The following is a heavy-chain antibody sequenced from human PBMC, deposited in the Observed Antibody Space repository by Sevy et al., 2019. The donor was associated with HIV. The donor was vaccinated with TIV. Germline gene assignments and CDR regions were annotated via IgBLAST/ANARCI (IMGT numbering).Heavy chain of an antibody. V-gene: IGHV3-7*01. CDR3: ATSGGET. CDR1: GFTFSNYW. CDR2: IKQDGSEK. Sequence: GGSLRLSCAASGFTFSNYWMNWIRQAPGKGLEWVANIKQDGSEKYYVDSVKGRFTISRDNAKNSLYLEMNTLRAEDTAVYYCATSGGETWGQGTLVTVSS. D-gene: IGHD3-16*01. J-gene: IGHJ5*02.